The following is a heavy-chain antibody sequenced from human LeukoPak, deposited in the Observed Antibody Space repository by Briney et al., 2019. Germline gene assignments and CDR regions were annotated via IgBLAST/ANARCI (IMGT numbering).Heavy chain of an antibody. CDR3: ARDSQAWLSSTSHGMDV. Sequence: SETLSLTCTVSDYSISSGSYWGWIRQPPGKGLEWIGSIYHSGSTYYNPSLKSRVTISVDTSKNQFSLKLSSVTAADTAIYYCARDSQAWLSSTSHGMDVWGQGTTVTVSS. CDR2: IYHSGST. D-gene: IGHD2-2*01. J-gene: IGHJ6*02. V-gene: IGHV4-38-2*02. CDR1: DYSISSGSY.